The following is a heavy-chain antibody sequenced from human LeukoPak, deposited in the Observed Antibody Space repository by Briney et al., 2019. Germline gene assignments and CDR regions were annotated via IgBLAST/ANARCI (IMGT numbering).Heavy chain of an antibody. D-gene: IGHD2-15*01. V-gene: IGHV3-23*01. J-gene: IGHJ2*01. CDR3: AKCRGGGGEYWHFDL. Sequence: TGGSLRLSCAASGFPFSSFAMVWVRQAPGKGLEWVSALSGSGTRTIYADSVRGRFTISRDNSKNTLYLLMNSLRAEDSAVYYCAKCRGGGGEYWHFDLWGRGILVSVSS. CDR2: LSGSGTRT. CDR1: GFPFSSFA.